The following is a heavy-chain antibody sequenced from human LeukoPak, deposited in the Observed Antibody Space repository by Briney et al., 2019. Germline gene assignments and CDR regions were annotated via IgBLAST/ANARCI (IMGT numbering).Heavy chain of an antibody. CDR3: IAHFPYFYGFDV. J-gene: IGHJ6*02. CDR1: GFTIGTAW. CDR2: IKSEGEGATT. V-gene: IGHV3-15*01. Sequence: GGSLRLSCVSSGFTIGTAWMSWVRQAPGKGLEWLGHIKSEGEGATTDYAAPAKGRFAISRDDSKNMIYLQMSSLKIDDTAIYYCIAHFPYFYGFDVWGEGTTVTVSS. D-gene: IGHD3-3*02.